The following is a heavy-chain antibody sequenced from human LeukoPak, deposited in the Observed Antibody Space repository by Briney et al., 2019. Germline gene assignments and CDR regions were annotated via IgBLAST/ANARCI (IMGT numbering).Heavy chain of an antibody. CDR1: GGSISSYY. V-gene: IGHV4-4*07. D-gene: IGHD2-8*01. Sequence: SETLSLTCTVSGGSISSYYWSWIRQPAGKGLEWIGRIYTSGSTNYNPSLKSRVTMSVDTSKNQFSLKLSSVTAADTAVYYCARHAIPFRLDWFDPWGQGTLVTVSS. CDR2: IYTSGST. CDR3: ARHAIPFRLDWFDP. J-gene: IGHJ5*02.